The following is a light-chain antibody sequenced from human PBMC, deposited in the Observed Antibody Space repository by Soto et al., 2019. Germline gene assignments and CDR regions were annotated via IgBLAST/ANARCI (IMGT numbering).Light chain of an antibody. Sequence: DIQLTQSPSFLSASVGDRVTITCRASQGISSYLAWYQQRPGKAPKLLMYGASTLQSGVPSRFSGSASGTTFTLTITTLQPEDFATSYCQQLNNFPRTFGQRTKVE. J-gene: IGKJ1*01. CDR2: GAS. CDR3: QQLNNFPRT. CDR1: QGISSY. V-gene: IGKV1-9*01.